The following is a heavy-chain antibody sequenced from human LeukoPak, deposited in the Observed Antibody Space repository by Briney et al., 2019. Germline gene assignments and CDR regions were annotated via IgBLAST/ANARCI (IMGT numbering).Heavy chain of an antibody. CDR2: IYHSGCT. D-gene: IGHD3-10*01. Sequence: PSETLSLTCTVSGYSISSGYYWGWIRQPPGKGLEWIGSIYHSGCTYYNPSLKSRVTISVDTSKNQFSLKLISVTAADTAVYYCARFGRLWFGELLYYFDYWGQGTLVTVSS. CDR1: GYSISSGYY. V-gene: IGHV4-38-2*02. CDR3: ARFGRLWFGELLYYFDY. J-gene: IGHJ4*02.